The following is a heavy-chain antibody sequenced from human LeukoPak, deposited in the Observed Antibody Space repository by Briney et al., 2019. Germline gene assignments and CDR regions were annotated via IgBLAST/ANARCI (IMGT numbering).Heavy chain of an antibody. CDR1: GYTFTSYD. D-gene: IGHD3-3*01. J-gene: IGHJ3*02. CDR3: ARVPVRLYYDFWSGDAFDI. V-gene: IGHV1-8*01. Sequence: ASVKVSCKASGYTFTSYDINWVRPATGQGLEWMGWMNPNSGNTGYAQKFQGRVTMTRNTSISTAYMELSSLRSADTAVYYCARVPVRLYYDFWSGDAFDIWGQGTMVTVSS. CDR2: MNPNSGNT.